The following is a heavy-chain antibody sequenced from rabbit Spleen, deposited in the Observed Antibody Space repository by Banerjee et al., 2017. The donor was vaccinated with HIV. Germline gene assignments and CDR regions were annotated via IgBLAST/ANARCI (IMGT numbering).Heavy chain of an antibody. CDR3: ARDLTDAIGWNFGW. D-gene: IGHD4-1*01. J-gene: IGHJ3*01. CDR1: GFSFSSGYD. Sequence: QSLEESGGDLVKPGASLTLTCTASGFSFSSGYDMYWVSQAPGKGLEWIAYIYTGSGGTVYASWVNGRFTISKSSSTTVTLQMTSLTAADTATYFCARDLTDAIGWNFGWWGQGTLVTVS. V-gene: IGHV1S40*01. CDR2: IYTGSGGT.